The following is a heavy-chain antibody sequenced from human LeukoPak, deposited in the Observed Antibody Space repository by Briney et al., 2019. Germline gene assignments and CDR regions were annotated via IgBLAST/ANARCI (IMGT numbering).Heavy chain of an antibody. V-gene: IGHV4-59*08. CDR1: GGSISSYY. D-gene: IGHD1-26*01. Sequence: SETLSLTCTVAGGSISSYYWSWIRQPPGKGLEWIGYIYYSGSTKYNPSLKSRVTISVDTSKNQFSLKLSSVTAADTAVYYCARHHIVGALGWFDPWGHGTLVTVSS. CDR2: IYYSGST. J-gene: IGHJ5*02. CDR3: ARHHIVGALGWFDP.